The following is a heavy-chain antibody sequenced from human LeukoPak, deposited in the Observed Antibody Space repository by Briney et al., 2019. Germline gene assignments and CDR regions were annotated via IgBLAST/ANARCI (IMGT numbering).Heavy chain of an antibody. D-gene: IGHD2-15*01. CDR1: GYTFTRNA. J-gene: IGHJ4*02. CDR2: IYTHNGDT. Sequence: ASVKVSCKPSGYTFTRNAAHWVRQAPGQRLEWMGYIYTHNGDTKYSQKFQGRVTLTRDTSASTVYVELSSLTSEDTAVYYCGRGGSSGVDYWGQGTLVTVSS. V-gene: IGHV1-3*04. CDR3: GRGGSSGVDY.